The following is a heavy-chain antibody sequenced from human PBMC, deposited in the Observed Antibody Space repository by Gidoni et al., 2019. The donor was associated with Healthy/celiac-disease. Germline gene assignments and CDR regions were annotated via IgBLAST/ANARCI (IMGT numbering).Heavy chain of an antibody. CDR2: ISSSSSYI. Sequence: EVQLVASGGGLVKPGGSLRLSCAASGFTFSSYSMNWVRQAPGKGLEWVSSISSSSSYIYYADSVKGRFTISRDNAKNSLYLQMNSLRAEDTAVYYCARVHCSGGSCYSQVGWFDPWGQGTLVTVSS. V-gene: IGHV3-21*01. D-gene: IGHD2-15*01. J-gene: IGHJ5*02. CDR1: GFTFSSYS. CDR3: ARVHCSGGSCYSQVGWFDP.